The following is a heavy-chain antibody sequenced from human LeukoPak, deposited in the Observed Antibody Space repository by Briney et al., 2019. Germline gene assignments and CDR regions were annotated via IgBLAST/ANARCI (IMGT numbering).Heavy chain of an antibody. CDR3: ATGRDYYDSSGYSVPDY. CDR2: ISAYNGNT. Sequence: ASVKVSCKASGYTFTSYGISWVRQAPGQWLEWMGWISAYNGNTNYAQKLQGRVTMTTDTSTSTAYMELRSLRSDDTAVYYCATGRDYYDSSGYSVPDYWGQGTLVTVSS. J-gene: IGHJ4*02. V-gene: IGHV1-18*01. CDR1: GYTFTSYG. D-gene: IGHD3-22*01.